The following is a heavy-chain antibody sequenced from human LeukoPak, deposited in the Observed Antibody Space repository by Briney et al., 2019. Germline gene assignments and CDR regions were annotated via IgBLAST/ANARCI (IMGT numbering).Heavy chain of an antibody. CDR1: GFSLRTRRVG. D-gene: IGHD2-2*01. Sequence: SGPTLVKPTQTLTLTCTFSGFSLRTRRVGVGWIRQPPGKALEWLALIYWDDDKRYSPSLKSRLTVTKDTSKNQVVLTMTNMDPVDTATYYCAHSGQLPPWFDYWGQGTLVTVSS. V-gene: IGHV2-5*02. J-gene: IGHJ4*02. CDR2: IYWDDDK. CDR3: AHSGQLPPWFDY.